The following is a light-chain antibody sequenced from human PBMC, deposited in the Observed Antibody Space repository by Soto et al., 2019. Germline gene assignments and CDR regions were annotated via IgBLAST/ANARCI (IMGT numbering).Light chain of an antibody. CDR3: QSYDRSLSGSV. CDR2: GND. V-gene: IGLV1-40*01. CDR1: SSNIGAGYD. Sequence: QTVVTQPPSVSGAPGQGVTISCTGNSSNIGAGYDVHWYQQLPGAAPKLLIFGNDNRPSGVPDRFSGSRSGTSASLAITGLQAEDEADYYCQSYDRSLSGSVFGAGTKVTVL. J-gene: IGLJ1*01.